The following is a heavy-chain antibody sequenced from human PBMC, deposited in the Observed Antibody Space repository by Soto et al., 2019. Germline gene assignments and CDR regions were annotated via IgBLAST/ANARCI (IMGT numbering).Heavy chain of an antibody. J-gene: IGHJ4*02. CDR2: IIPLFDAT. V-gene: IGHV1-69*06. D-gene: IGHD6-19*01. CDR3: ARVLSSSWYNGTFYFDS. Sequence: QVQLVQSGAEVRKPGSSVKVSCKASGGTFTTYDISWVRQAPGQGLEWMGGIIPLFDATKYAQKFQGRVAITGDKSKGTAHMELSSLRSEATAMYYCARVLSSSWYNGTFYFDSWGQGTLVTVSS. CDR1: GGTFTTYD.